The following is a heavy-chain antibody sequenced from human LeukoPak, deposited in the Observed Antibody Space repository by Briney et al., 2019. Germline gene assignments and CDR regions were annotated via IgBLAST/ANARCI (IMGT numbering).Heavy chain of an antibody. CDR3: ARGPYYYGSGSYYIDY. Sequence: SETLSLTCTVSGVSISSSNSYWGWIRQPPGKGLEWIGSIYYTGNTYYNASLKSRVTISIDTSKNQISLRLTSVTATDTAMYYCARGPYYYGSGSYYIDYWGQGTLVTVSS. J-gene: IGHJ4*02. V-gene: IGHV4-39*01. D-gene: IGHD3-10*01. CDR2: IYYTGNT. CDR1: GVSISSSNSY.